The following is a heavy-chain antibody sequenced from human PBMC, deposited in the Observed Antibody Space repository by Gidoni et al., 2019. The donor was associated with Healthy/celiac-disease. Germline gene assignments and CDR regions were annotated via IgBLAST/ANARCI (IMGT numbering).Heavy chain of an antibody. Sequence: QVQLQESGPGLVKPSETLSLTCAVSGYSISSGYYWGWIRQPPGKGLEWIGSIYHSGSTYYNPSLKSRVTISVDTSKNQFSLKLSSVTAADTAVYYCARGPTVGYGSGSYYFWGQGTLVTVSS. D-gene: IGHD3-10*01. CDR2: IYHSGST. J-gene: IGHJ4*02. CDR1: GYSISSGYY. CDR3: ARGPTVGYGSGSYYF. V-gene: IGHV4-38-2*01.